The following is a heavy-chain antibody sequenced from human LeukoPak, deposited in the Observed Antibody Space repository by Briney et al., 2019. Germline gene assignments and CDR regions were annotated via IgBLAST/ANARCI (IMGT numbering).Heavy chain of an antibody. CDR1: GGTFSSYA. J-gene: IGHJ4*02. Sequence: ASVKVSCKASGGTFSSYAISWVRQAPGQGLEWMGRIIPILGIANYAQKFQGRVTITADKSTSTAYMELSSLRSEDTAVYYCARDLSLRYCSGGSCYSTPSDYWGQGTLVTVSS. CDR2: IIPILGIA. V-gene: IGHV1-69*04. CDR3: ARDLSLRYCSGGSCYSTPSDY. D-gene: IGHD2-15*01.